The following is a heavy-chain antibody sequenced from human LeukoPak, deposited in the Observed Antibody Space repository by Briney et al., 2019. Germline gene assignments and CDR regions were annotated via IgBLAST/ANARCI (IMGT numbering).Heavy chain of an antibody. CDR3: AKDWGTMVRGFDY. CDR2: ISYDGSNK. J-gene: IGHJ4*02. V-gene: IGHV3-30-3*01. Sequence: PGGSLRLSCAASGFTFSSYAMHWVRQAPGKGLEWVAVISYDGSNKYYADSVKGRFTISRDNAKNSLYLQMNSLRTEDTALYYCAKDWGTMVRGFDYWGQGTLVTVSS. CDR1: GFTFSSYA. D-gene: IGHD3-10*01.